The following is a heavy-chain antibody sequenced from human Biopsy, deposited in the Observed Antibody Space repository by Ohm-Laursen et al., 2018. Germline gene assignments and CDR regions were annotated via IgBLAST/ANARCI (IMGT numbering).Heavy chain of an antibody. Sequence: ASVKVSCNASGYTFTDYFLHWVRQAPGQGPEWMGWISPSSGGTNYAQKLQGRVTMTRNTSISTAYMELSSLRSEDTAVYYCAKGQRHYYFLTGYSNADAMDVWGQGTTVTVSS. CDR2: ISPSSGGT. V-gene: IGHV1-2*02. CDR3: AKGQRHYYFLTGYSNADAMDV. J-gene: IGHJ6*02. D-gene: IGHD3-9*01. CDR1: GYTFTDYF.